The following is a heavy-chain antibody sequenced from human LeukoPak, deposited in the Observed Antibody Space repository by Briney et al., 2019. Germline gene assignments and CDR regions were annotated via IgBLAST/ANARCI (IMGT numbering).Heavy chain of an antibody. CDR2: INAGNGNT. V-gene: IGHV1-3*01. J-gene: IGHJ4*02. Sequence: ASVKVSCKATGYTFTSYGISWVRQAPGQRLEWMGWINAGNGNTKYSQKFQGRVTITRDTSASTAYMELSSLRSEDTAVYYCARALGQFDYWGQGTLVTVSS. CDR1: GYTFTSYG. CDR3: ARALGQFDY.